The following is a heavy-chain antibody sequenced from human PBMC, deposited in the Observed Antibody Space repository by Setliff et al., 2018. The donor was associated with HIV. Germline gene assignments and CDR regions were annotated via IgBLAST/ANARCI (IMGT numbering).Heavy chain of an antibody. CDR2: MNPNSGNT. CDR3: ARGVAWSGLVYYYYYMDV. CDR1: GLTFTSYY. D-gene: IGHD3-3*01. Sequence: ASVKVSCKASGLTFTSYYMHWVRQATGQGLEWMGWMNPNSGNTGYAQKFQGRVTMTRNTSIGTAYMELSSLRSEDTAVYYCARGVAWSGLVYYYYYMDVWGKGTTVTVSS. J-gene: IGHJ6*03. V-gene: IGHV1-8*02.